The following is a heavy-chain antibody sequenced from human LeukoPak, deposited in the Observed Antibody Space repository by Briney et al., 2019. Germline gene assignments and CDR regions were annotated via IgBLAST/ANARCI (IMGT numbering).Heavy chain of an antibody. J-gene: IGHJ5*02. CDR3: TGDERRGSYGHWFDP. CDR1: GGSISSYY. V-gene: IGHV4-4*07. D-gene: IGHD3-16*01. CDR2: VFTSGST. Sequence: SETLSLTCTVSGGSISSYYWSWIRQPAGKGLEWIGRVFTSGSTNYNPSLKSRVTVSVDTSKNQFSLKLTSVTAADTAVYYCTGDERRGSYGHWFDPWGQGTLDTVSS.